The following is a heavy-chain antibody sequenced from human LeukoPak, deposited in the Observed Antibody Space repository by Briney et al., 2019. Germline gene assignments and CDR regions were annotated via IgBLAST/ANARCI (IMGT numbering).Heavy chain of an antibody. V-gene: IGHV1-69*13. J-gene: IGHJ6*02. D-gene: IGHD2-15*01. CDR3: ARILGYCSGGSCAGWGNYYYYYGMDV. CDR1: GGTFNSYA. CDR2: IIPIFGTA. Sequence: SVKVSCKASGGTFNSYAISWVRQAPGQGLEWMGGIIPIFGTANYAQKFQGRVTITADESTSTAYMELSSLRSEDTAVYYCARILGYCSGGSCAGWGNYYYYYGMDVWGQGTTVTVSS.